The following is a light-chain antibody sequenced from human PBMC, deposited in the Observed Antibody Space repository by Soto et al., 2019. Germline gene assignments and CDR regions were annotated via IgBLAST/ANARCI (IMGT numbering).Light chain of an antibody. J-gene: IGKJ1*01. CDR1: QTVTSN. V-gene: IGKV3-15*01. CDR2: GAS. CDR3: QQYGSSSRT. Sequence: EIVMTQSPVTLSVSPGERATLSCRASQTVTSNLAWYQQKPGQPPRLLIYGASTRATGLPARFSGSGSGTEFTLTISSLQSEDVAVYYCQQYGSSSRTFGQGTKVDIK.